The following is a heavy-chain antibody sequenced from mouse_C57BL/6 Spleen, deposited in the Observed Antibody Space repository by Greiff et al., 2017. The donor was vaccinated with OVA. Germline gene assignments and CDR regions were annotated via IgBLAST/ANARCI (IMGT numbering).Heavy chain of an antibody. CDR3: ARHFTTVVPFDY. Sequence: EVKLVESGGDLVKPGGSLKLSCAASGFTFSSYGMSWVRQTPDKRLEWVATISSGGSYTYYPDSVKGRFTISRDNAKNTLYLQMSSLKSEDTAMYYCARHFTTVVPFDYWGKGTTLTVSS. CDR2: ISSGGSYT. V-gene: IGHV5-6*01. CDR1: GFTFSSYG. D-gene: IGHD1-1*01. J-gene: IGHJ2*01.